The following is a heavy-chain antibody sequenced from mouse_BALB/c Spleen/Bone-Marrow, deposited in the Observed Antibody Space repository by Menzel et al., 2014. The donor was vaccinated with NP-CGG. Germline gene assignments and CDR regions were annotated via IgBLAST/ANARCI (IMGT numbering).Heavy chain of an antibody. CDR2: IDPANGNT. J-gene: IGHJ2*01. CDR3: ARYDYGVYFDY. Sequence: EVQLVESGAELVKPGASVKLSRTASGFNIKDTYMHWVKQRPEQGLEWIGRIDPANGNTKYDPKFQGKATITADTSSNTAYLQLSSLTSEDTAVYYCARYDYGVYFDYWGQGTTLTVSS. D-gene: IGHD2-4*01. V-gene: IGHV14-3*02. CDR1: GFNIKDTY.